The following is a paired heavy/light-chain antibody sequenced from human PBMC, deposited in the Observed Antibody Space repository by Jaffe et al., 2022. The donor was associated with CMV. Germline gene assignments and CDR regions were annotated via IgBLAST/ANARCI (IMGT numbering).Heavy chain of an antibody. D-gene: IGHD2-8*01. CDR1: GYSFSSYW. Sequence: DVQLVQSGAEMKKPGESLRISCQGSGYSFSSYWINWVRQMPGKGLEWMGRIDPRDSQTNYNPSFQGLVSISVDTSINTAFLSWRGLKAADTATYYCTTHLSRLGTISPRRARYYSMDVWGQGTTVTVSS. J-gene: IGHJ6*03. V-gene: IGHV5-10-1*03. CDR2: IDPRDSQT. CDR3: TTHLSRLGTISPRRARYYSMDV.
Light chain of an antibody. CDR3: QQYHDWPPYT. CDR2: GAS. J-gene: IGKJ2*01. Sequence: EIVMTQSPATLSVSPGDRATLSCRASQRISSNLAWYQQKPGQSPRLLISGASTRATGIPDRFSGSGSGTEFTLTISSLQSEDSAVYYCQQYHDWPPYTFGPGTKLEI. V-gene: IGKV3-15*01. CDR1: QRISSN.